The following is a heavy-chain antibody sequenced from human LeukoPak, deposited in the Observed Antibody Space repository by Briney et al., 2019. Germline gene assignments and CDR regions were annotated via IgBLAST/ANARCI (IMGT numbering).Heavy chain of an antibody. D-gene: IGHD3-3*01. CDR2: IYYSGST. Sequence: SETLSLTCPVSGGPISSGDYYWSWIRQPPGKGLEWIGYIYYSGSTNYNPSLKSRVTISVDTSKNQFSLKLSSVTAADTAVYYCARVRSPFNWFDPWGQGTLVTVSS. V-gene: IGHV4-61*08. CDR3: ARVRSPFNWFDP. J-gene: IGHJ5*02. CDR1: GGPISSGDYY.